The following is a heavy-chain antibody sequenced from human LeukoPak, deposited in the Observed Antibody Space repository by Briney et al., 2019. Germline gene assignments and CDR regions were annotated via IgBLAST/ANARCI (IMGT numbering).Heavy chain of an antibody. Sequence: SETLSLTCTVSGGSISSGSYYWSWIRQPAGKGLEWIGRIYSSGSTNYNPSLKSRVTISLDTSKKQFSLKLSSVTAADTAVYYCARRYDFWSGYPPPLDYWGQGTLVTVSS. CDR2: IYSSGST. J-gene: IGHJ4*02. CDR1: GGSISSGSYY. CDR3: ARRYDFWSGYPPPLDY. D-gene: IGHD3-3*01. V-gene: IGHV4-61*02.